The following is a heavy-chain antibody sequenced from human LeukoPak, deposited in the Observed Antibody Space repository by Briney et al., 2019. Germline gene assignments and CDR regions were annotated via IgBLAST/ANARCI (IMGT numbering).Heavy chain of an antibody. J-gene: IGHJ4*02. Sequence: SETLSLTCTVSGGSISSSSYYWGWIRQPPGKGLEWIGSIYYSGSTYYNPSLKSRVTISADTSKNQFSLKLSSVTAADTAVYYCARHLRWSPFDYWGQGTLVTVSS. D-gene: IGHD4-23*01. V-gene: IGHV4-39*01. CDR1: GGSISSSSYY. CDR3: ARHLRWSPFDY. CDR2: IYYSGST.